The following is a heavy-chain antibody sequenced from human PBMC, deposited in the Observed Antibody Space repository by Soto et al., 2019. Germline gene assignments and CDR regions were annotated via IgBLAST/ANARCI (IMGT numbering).Heavy chain of an antibody. CDR1: GVTFSSYG. J-gene: IGHJ6*02. V-gene: IGHV3-33*01. Sequence: GGSLRLSCAASGVTFSSYGMHWVRQAPGKGLEWVAVIWYDGSNKYYADSVKGRFTISRDNSKNTLYLQMNSLRAEDTAVYYCARDQGPVPYGSGPGYYGMDVWGQATTVTVSS. D-gene: IGHD3-10*01. CDR3: ARDQGPVPYGSGPGYYGMDV. CDR2: IWYDGSNK.